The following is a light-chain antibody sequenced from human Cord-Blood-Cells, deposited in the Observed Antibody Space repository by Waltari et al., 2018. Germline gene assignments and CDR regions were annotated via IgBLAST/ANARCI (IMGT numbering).Light chain of an antibody. CDR2: DVS. Sequence: QSXLTQPRXVSGSPXQSXXXSCXXTSXXXGGXXXVSXNPQHPGKAPKLMIYDVSKRPAGXPDRFSGSKSGNTASLXXSGXXAEDXADYXCCSYXGXYTFKFGGXTKL. CDR1: SXXXGGXXX. J-gene: IGLJ2*01. V-gene: IGLV2-11*01. CDR3: CSYXGXYTFK.